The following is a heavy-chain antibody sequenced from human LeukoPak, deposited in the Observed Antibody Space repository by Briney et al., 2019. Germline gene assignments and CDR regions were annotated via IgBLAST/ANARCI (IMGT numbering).Heavy chain of an antibody. CDR1: GFPLSSYS. CDR2: TSSSSSNI. Sequence: GSLRLSCTASGFPLSSYSINWVRQAPGKGLEWISYTSSSSSNIYYLDSVQGRLTVSRDNERNSLFLQIDSPRAEDTAVYYCVRVKGTYFDYWGQGSLVTVSS. V-gene: IGHV3-48*01. D-gene: IGHD1-1*01. J-gene: IGHJ4*02. CDR3: VRVKGTYFDY.